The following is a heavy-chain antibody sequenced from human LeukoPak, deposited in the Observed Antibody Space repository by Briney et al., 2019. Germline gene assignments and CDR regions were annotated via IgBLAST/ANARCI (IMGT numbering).Heavy chain of an antibody. CDR3: ARASYYDYVWGSYRSYYFDY. J-gene: IGHJ4*02. CDR1: GGSGGSISSSNY. D-gene: IGHD3-16*02. CDR2: IYHSGST. V-gene: IGHV4-4*02. Sequence: SETLSLTCAVSGGSGGSISSSNYWSWVRQRPGKGLEWIGEIYHSGSTNYNPSLKSRVTISVDTSKNQFSLKLSSVTAADTAVYYCARASYYDYVWGSYRSYYFDYWGQGTLVTVSS.